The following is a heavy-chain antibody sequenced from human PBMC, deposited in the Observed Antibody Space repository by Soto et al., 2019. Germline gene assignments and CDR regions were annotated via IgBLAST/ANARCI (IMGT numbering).Heavy chain of an antibody. CDR3: ARGNGSSNFDY. J-gene: IGHJ4*02. Sequence: EVLLVESGGGLVKPGGSLRLSCAASGFVFSSYSVNWVRQAPGKGLEWVSSISPSGDYMYYADSMKGRFTISRDNSKNSLYLHMNSLRAEDTAVYYCARGNGSSNFDYWGQGSLVTVSS. CDR2: ISPSGDYM. V-gene: IGHV3-21*01. CDR1: GFVFSSYS. D-gene: IGHD1-26*01.